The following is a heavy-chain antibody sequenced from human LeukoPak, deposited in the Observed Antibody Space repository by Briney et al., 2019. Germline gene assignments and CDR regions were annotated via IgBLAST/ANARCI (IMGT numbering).Heavy chain of an antibody. CDR2: INWNGGST. J-gene: IGHJ4*02. D-gene: IGHD3-22*01. CDR3: ARDYRARYYDSSGSYGY. CDR1: GFTFDDYG. V-gene: IGHV3-20*04. Sequence: PGGSLRLSCAASGFTFDDYGMNWVRQAPGKGLEWVSGINWNGGSTGYADSVKGRFTISRYNAKNSLYLQMNSLRADDTALYYCARDYRARYYDSSGSYGYWGQGTLVTVSS.